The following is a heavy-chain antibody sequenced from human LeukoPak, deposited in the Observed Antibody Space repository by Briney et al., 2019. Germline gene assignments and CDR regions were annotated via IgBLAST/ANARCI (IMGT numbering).Heavy chain of an antibody. V-gene: IGHV3-23*01. CDR2: ISGSGGST. Sequence: GGTLRLSCAASGFTFSSYGMSWVRQAPGKGLEWVSAISGSGGSTYYADSVKGRFTISRDNYKNTLYLQMNSLRAEDTAVYYCAKDHRRYFDWLFQSFDYWGQGTLVTVSS. D-gene: IGHD3-9*01. CDR1: GFTFSSYG. CDR3: AKDHRRYFDWLFQSFDY. J-gene: IGHJ4*02.